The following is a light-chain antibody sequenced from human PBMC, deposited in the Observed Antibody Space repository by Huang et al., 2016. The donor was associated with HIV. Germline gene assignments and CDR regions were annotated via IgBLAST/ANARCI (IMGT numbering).Light chain of an antibody. CDR2: SAS. Sequence: DIQMTQSPSSLSASVGDRVTITCRASQNINTFLNWYQQKRRKSPKLLIYSASTLQMGVPSRFSGSGSGTDFTLTISSLQPEYSATYFCQQSYSTLFTFGPGTKVHIK. V-gene: IGKV1-39*01. J-gene: IGKJ3*01. CDR3: QQSYSTLFT. CDR1: QNINTF.